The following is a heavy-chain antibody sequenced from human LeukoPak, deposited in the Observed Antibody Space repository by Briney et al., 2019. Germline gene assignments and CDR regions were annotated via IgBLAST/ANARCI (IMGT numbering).Heavy chain of an antibody. CDR2: IYSGGST. V-gene: IGHV3-53*01. CDR1: GFTVSSNY. J-gene: IGHJ3*02. D-gene: IGHD2-21*01. CDR3: ARDSDSLNAFDI. Sequence: GGSLRLSCAASGFTVSSNYMSWVPQAPGKGLEGVSVIYSGGSTYYADSVKGRFTISRDNSKNTLYLQMNSLRAEDTAVYYCARDSDSLNAFDIWGQGTMVTVSS.